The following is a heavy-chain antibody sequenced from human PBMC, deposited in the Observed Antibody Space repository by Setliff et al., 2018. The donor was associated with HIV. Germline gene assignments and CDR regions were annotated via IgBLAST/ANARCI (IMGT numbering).Heavy chain of an antibody. CDR1: GGSFSGYY. CDR3: ASFSPPFDY. Sequence: NPSETLSLTCAVYGGSFSGYYWSWIRQPPGKGLEWIGEINHSGSTNYNPSLKSRVTISVDTSKNQFSLKLSSVTAADTAVYYCASFSPPFDYWGQGTLVTVSS. V-gene: IGHV4-34*01. CDR2: INHSGST. D-gene: IGHD3-3*01. J-gene: IGHJ4*02.